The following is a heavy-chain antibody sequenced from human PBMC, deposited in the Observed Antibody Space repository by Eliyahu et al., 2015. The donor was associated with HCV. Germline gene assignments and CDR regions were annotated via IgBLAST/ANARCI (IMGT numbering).Heavy chain of an antibody. V-gene: IGHV4-30-4*01. CDR1: GXSVTSDDYY. CDR3: ARVPGSWGETRLDH. CDR2: IYYSGTT. Sequence: QVQLQESGPRLVKPSQTLSLXCTXSGXSVTSDDYYWSWIRQQPGKGLEWIGYIYYSGTTYYNPSLESRTTISXDRSTNQFSLRLTSVTAADTAIYYCARVPGSWGETRLDHWGQGALVTVSS. J-gene: IGHJ4*02. D-gene: IGHD3-16*01.